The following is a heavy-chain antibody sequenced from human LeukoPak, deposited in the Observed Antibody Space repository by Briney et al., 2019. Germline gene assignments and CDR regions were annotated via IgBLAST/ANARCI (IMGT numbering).Heavy chain of an antibody. CDR3: ARDCSGGTCYTSY. D-gene: IGHD2-15*01. CDR1: GYTFTSYG. CDR2: ISAYNGNT. V-gene: IGHV1-18*01. Sequence: GASVKVSCKASGYTFTSYGISWVRQAPGQGLGWMGRISAYNGNTNFAQKLQGRVTMTTDTSTSTAYMELRSLRSDDTAVYYCARDCSGGTCYTSYWGQGTLVTVSS. J-gene: IGHJ4*02.